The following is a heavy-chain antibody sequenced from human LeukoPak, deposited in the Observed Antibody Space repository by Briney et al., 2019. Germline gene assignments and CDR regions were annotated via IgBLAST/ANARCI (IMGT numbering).Heavy chain of an antibody. V-gene: IGHV1-2*02. CDR1: GYTFTSYA. D-gene: IGHD6-13*01. Sequence: GASVKVSCKASGYTFTSYAMNWVRQAPGQGLEWMGWINPNSGDTNYAQKFQGSVTMTRDTSISTAYMELSRLRSDDTAAYYCARDRRFGSSGNAFDMWGQGTMVTVSS. CDR2: INPNSGDT. J-gene: IGHJ3*02. CDR3: ARDRRFGSSGNAFDM.